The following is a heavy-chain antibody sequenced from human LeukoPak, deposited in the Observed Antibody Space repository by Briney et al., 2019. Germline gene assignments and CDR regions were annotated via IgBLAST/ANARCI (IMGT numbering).Heavy chain of an antibody. CDR1: GGTFSSYA. D-gene: IGHD3-10*01. V-gene: IGHV1-69*04. J-gene: IGHJ4*02. CDR2: IIPILGIA. CDR3: ARGFGELLWGFDY. Sequence: SVKVSCKASGGTFSSYAISWVRQAPGQGLEWMGRIIPILGIANYAQKFQGRVTITADKSTSTAYMELSSLRSEDTAVYYCARGFGELLWGFDYWGQGTLVTVSS.